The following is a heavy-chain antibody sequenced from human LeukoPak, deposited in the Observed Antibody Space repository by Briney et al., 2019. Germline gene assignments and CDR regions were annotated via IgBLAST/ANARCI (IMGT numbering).Heavy chain of an antibody. Sequence: GGSLRLSCAASGFTFSSYEMNWVRQAPGKGLEWVSYISSSGSTIYYADSVKGRFTISRDNAKNPLYLQMNSLRAEDTAVYYCARDDCSSTSCSYYYYYGMDVWGQGTTVTVSS. V-gene: IGHV3-48*03. CDR2: ISSSGSTI. J-gene: IGHJ6*02. D-gene: IGHD2-2*01. CDR1: GFTFSSYE. CDR3: ARDDCSSTSCSYYYYYGMDV.